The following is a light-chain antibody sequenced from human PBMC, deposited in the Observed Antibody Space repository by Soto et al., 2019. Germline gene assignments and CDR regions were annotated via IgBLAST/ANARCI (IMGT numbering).Light chain of an antibody. J-gene: IGKJ1*01. CDR1: QGISTY. Sequence: DIQMTQSPSSLAASVGDRVTITCRASQGISTYLNWYLQKPGKAPKLLIYAASSLQSGVPSRFSGSGSETDFTLTISSLQPEDFATYSCQQSYSTTWTFGQGTKVEIQ. CDR3: QQSYSTTWT. V-gene: IGKV1-39*01. CDR2: AAS.